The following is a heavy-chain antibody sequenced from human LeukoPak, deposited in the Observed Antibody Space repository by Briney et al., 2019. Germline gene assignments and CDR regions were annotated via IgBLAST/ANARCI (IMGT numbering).Heavy chain of an antibody. CDR2: IDYSGIT. V-gene: IGHV4-39*01. CDR1: DDSLSTTNYY. CDR3: TRGTDSSKLGKH. J-gene: IGHJ1*01. Sequence: SETLSLTCSVSDDSLSTTNYYWGWVRLAPGKGLEWVANIDYSGITQRNPYFDGRITLSADTSKKQFSLKLTSMTAADTAVYYCTRGTDSSKLGKHWGRGILVTVSS. D-gene: IGHD1/OR15-1a*01.